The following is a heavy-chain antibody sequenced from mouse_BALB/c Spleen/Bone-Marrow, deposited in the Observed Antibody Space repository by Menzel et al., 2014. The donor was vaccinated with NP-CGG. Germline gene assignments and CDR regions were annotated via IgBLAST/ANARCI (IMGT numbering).Heavy chain of an antibody. Sequence: EVKLMESGGGLVKPGGSLKLSCAASGLIFSSYAMSWVRQSPEKRLEWVAEISSGGSYTYYPDTVTGRFTISRDNAKNTLYLEMSSLRSEDTAMYYCARSPQRDYAMDYWGQGTSVTVSS. J-gene: IGHJ4*01. V-gene: IGHV5-9-4*01. D-gene: IGHD3-2*02. CDR1: GLIFSSYA. CDR3: ARSPQRDYAMDY. CDR2: ISSGGSYT.